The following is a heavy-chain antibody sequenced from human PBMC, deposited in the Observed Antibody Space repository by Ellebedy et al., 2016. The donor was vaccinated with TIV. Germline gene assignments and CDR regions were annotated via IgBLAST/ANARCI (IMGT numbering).Heavy chain of an antibody. J-gene: IGHJ4*02. CDR2: IHEDGSEE. V-gene: IGHV3-7*03. D-gene: IGHD5/OR15-5a*01. CDR1: GFILNNFW. Sequence: PGGSLRLSCAASGFILNNFWMSWVRQAPGKGLEWVADIHEDGSEEYYVDSVKGRFTISRDNAKSSLYLQMNSLRAEDTAMYYCARVPRGLHTGLAYWGQGTLVTVSS. CDR3: ARVPRGLHTGLAY.